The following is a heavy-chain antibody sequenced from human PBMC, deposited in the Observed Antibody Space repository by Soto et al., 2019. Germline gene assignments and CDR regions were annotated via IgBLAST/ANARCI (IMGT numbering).Heavy chain of an antibody. J-gene: IGHJ4*02. CDR3: GRHTRSDPYCSGDCDYDY. Sequence: SETLSLTCTVSGGSISSGDYYWSWIRQPPGKGLEWIGYIYYSGSTYYNPSLKRRVTISVDKSKNQFSLKLSSVTAADTVVYYCGRHTRSDPYCSGDCDYDYWGQGALVTVS. D-gene: IGHD2-21*02. CDR2: IYYSGST. V-gene: IGHV4-30-4*01. CDR1: GGSISSGDYY.